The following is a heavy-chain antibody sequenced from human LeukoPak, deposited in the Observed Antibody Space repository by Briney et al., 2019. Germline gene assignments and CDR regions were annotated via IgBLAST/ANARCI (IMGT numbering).Heavy chain of an antibody. CDR2: ISYDGSNK. V-gene: IGHV3-30*04. D-gene: IGHD3-9*01. CDR3: ARDLGEGGFVDWLFDY. CDR1: GFTFSSYA. J-gene: IGHJ4*02. Sequence: PGRSLRLSCAASGFTFSSYAMHWVRQAPGKGLEWVAVISYDGSNKYYADSVKGRFTISRDNSKNTLYLQMNSLRAEDTAVYYCARDLGEGGFVDWLFDYWGQGTLVTVSS.